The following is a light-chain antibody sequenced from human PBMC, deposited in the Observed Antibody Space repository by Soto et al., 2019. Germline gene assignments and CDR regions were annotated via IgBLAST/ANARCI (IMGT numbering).Light chain of an antibody. CDR1: QTITTN. CDR3: QHYNNWPIT. J-gene: IGKJ5*01. Sequence: EIVMTQSPATLSVSPGETATLSCRASQTITTNLAWYQKKPGQAPRLLIYGASTRATGIPDRFSGSGSGTEFTLTISSLQSEDFAFYYCQHYNNWPITFGQGTLLEVK. CDR2: GAS. V-gene: IGKV3-15*01.